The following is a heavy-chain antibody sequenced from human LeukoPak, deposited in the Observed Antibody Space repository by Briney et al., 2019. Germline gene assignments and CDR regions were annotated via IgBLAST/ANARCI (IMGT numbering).Heavy chain of an antibody. D-gene: IGHD2-21*01. CDR2: INHSGST. Sequence: PSETLSLTCAVYGGSFSGYYWSWIRQPPGKGLEWIGEINHSGSTNYNPSLKSRVTISVDTSKNQFSLKLSSVTAADTAVYYCASGPSLPLFFDYWGQGTLVTVSS. V-gene: IGHV4-34*01. CDR1: GGSFSGYY. CDR3: ASGPSLPLFFDY. J-gene: IGHJ4*02.